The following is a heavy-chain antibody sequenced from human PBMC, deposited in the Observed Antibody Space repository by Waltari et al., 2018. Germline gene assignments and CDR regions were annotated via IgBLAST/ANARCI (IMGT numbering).Heavy chain of an antibody. Sequence: EVQLVQSGAEVKKPGATVKISCKASGYTFTDYYMHWVQQAPGKGLEWMGRVDPEDGETIYAEKFQGRGTITADPSTDTAYMERSSLWAEDTAVYYCAKSGYQYSCSPDDAFDIWGQGTMVTVSS. V-gene: IGHV1-69-2*01. J-gene: IGHJ3*02. CDR3: AKSGYQYSCSPDDAFDI. CDR1: GYTFTDYY. D-gene: IGHD6-6*01. CDR2: VDPEDGET.